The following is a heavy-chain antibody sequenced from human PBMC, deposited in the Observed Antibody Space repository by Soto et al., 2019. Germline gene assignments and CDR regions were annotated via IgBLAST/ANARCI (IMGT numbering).Heavy chain of an antibody. V-gene: IGHV3-53*01. Sequence: GGSLRLSCAASGFTVSSDYMSWVHQPPGKGLEWVSVISGSGNTYYADSVKGRFTISRDISKNTLYLQMKSLRAEDTAMYYCARVTKLYYYALDVWGQGTTVTVSS. CDR1: GFTVSSDY. CDR3: ARVTKLYYYALDV. CDR2: ISGSGNT. J-gene: IGHJ6*02. D-gene: IGHD3-10*01.